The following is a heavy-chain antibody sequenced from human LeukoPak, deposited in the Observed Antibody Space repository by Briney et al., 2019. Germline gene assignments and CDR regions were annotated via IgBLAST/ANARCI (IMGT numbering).Heavy chain of an antibody. CDR2: IYYTGST. V-gene: IGHV4-39*01. CDR1: GGSISSSRYY. D-gene: IGHD3-22*01. Sequence: SGTLSLTCTVSGGSISSSRYYWGWIRQPPGKGLEWIGSIYYTGSTNYNPSLKSRVTISVDTSKNQFSLKLTSVTAADTAVYFCARTLRGLLPRTYWGQGTLVTVSS. J-gene: IGHJ4*02. CDR3: ARTLRGLLPRTY.